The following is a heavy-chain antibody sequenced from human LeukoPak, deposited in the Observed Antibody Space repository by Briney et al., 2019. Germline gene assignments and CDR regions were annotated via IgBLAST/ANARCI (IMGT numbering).Heavy chain of an antibody. CDR1: GGSINSYY. CDR2: IYYSGST. Sequence: SETLPLTCTVSGGSINSYYWSWIRQPPGKGLEWIGYIYYSGSTNYNPSLKSRVTISVDTSKNQFSLKLSSVTAADTAVYYCARVPGYDILTGYLFDYWGQGTLVTVSS. V-gene: IGHV4-59*01. CDR3: ARVPGYDILTGYLFDY. D-gene: IGHD3-9*01. J-gene: IGHJ4*02.